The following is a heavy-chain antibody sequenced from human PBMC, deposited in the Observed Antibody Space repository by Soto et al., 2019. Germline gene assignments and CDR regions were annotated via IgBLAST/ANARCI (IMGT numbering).Heavy chain of an antibody. Sequence: GESLKISCQVSGYSFTSYWISWVRQMPGKGLEWMGRIDPSDSYTNYSPSFQGHVTISADKSISTAYLQWSSLKASDTAMYYCARHNRYSSTWFEGWFDPWGQGTLVTVSS. V-gene: IGHV5-10-1*01. J-gene: IGHJ5*02. CDR2: IDPSDSYT. CDR1: GYSFTSYW. D-gene: IGHD6-13*01. CDR3: ARHNRYSSTWFEGWFDP.